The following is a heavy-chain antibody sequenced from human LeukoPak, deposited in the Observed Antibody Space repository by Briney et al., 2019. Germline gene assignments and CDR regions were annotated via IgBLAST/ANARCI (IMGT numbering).Heavy chain of an antibody. CDR3: ARGSAYDYVWGSYPGAFDI. D-gene: IGHD3-16*02. CDR2: SSSGSTI. V-gene: IGHV3-23*01. Sequence: SSSGSTIYYADSVKGRFTISRDNSKNTLYLQMNSLRAEDTAVYYCARGSAYDYVWGSYPGAFDIWGQGTMVTVSS. J-gene: IGHJ3*02.